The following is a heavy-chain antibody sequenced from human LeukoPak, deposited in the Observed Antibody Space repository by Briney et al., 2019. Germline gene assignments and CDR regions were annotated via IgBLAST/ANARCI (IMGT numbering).Heavy chain of an antibody. Sequence: HGESLKISCKGSGYSFTSYWIGWVRQMPGKGLEWMGIIYPGDSDTRYSPSFQGQVTISADKSISTAYLQWSSLKASDTAMYYCARLPSYYYGSGRYYYYMDVWGKGTTVTISS. J-gene: IGHJ6*03. CDR3: ARLPSYYYGSGRYYYYMDV. V-gene: IGHV5-51*01. D-gene: IGHD3-10*01. CDR2: IYPGDSDT. CDR1: GYSFTSYW.